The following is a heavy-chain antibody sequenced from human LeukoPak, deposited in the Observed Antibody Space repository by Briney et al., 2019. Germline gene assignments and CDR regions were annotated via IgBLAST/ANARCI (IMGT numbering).Heavy chain of an antibody. D-gene: IGHD3-10*01. V-gene: IGHV4-31*03. J-gene: IGHJ4*02. CDR1: GGSISSGGYY. CDR3: ARAQIDYYGSGSYLSY. CDR2: IYYSGST. Sequence: SETLSLTCTVSGGSISSGGYYWSWIRQHPGKGLEWIGYIYYSGSTYYNPSLKSRVTISVDTSKNQFSLKLSSVTAADTAVYYCARAQIDYYGSGSYLSYWGQGTLVTVSS.